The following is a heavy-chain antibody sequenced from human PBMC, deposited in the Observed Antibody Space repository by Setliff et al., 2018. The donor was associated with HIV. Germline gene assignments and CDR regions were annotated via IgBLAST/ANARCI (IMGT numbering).Heavy chain of an antibody. CDR2: FVPEHSET. D-gene: IGHD2-15*01. CDR3: ATRGELLGRRASTVAVYYYYLDV. Sequence: ASVKVSCKVSGYTLTELSIHWVRQAPGKGLEWMGGFVPEHSETIYAQKFQGRVTMTEDTSTDTAFMELSGLTSEDTAVYYCATRGELLGRRASTVAVYYYYLDVWGNGTTVTV. V-gene: IGHV1-24*01. J-gene: IGHJ6*03. CDR1: GYTLTELS.